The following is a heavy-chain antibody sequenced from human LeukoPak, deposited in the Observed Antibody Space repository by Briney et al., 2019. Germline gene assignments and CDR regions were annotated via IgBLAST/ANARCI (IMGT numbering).Heavy chain of an antibody. CDR2: MNPNRGDT. V-gene: IGHV1-8*01. D-gene: IGHD4-17*01. J-gene: IGHJ4*02. CDR1: GYTFTSYD. CDR3: ARDLGFGDYETGFFGY. Sequence: ASVKVSCKASGYTFTSYDIHWVRQATGQGLEWMGRMNPNRGDTDYAQKFQGRVTMTRDTSISTAYMELSSLRAEDTAVYYCARDLGFGDYETGFFGYWGQGTLVTVSS.